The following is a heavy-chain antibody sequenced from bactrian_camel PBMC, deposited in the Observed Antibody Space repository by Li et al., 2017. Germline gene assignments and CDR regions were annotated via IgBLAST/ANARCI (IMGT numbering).Heavy chain of an antibody. CDR2: IKPVGGLT. D-gene: IGHD6*01. J-gene: IGHJ6*01. Sequence: HVQLVESGGGLVQPGGSLRLSCAASGFTFSSYWIYWVRQAPGKGLVWVSSIKPVGGLTYYADSVKGRFTIYRDTAKDSVYLQMNGLKPEDTAMYYCAADQLYGGSCRDAVDFAYRGQGTQVTVS. V-gene: IGHV3S1*01. CDR3: AADQLYGGSCRDAVDFAY. CDR1: GFTFSSYW.